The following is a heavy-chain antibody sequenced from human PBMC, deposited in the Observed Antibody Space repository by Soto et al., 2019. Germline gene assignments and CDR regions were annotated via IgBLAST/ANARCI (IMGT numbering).Heavy chain of an antibody. CDR3: AKKLAATATEYRPY. J-gene: IGHJ4*02. CDR2: ISSSGDST. V-gene: IGHV3-23*01. CDR1: GFTFSSYA. Sequence: GGSLRLSCAASGFTFSSYAMSWVRQAPGKGLEWVSGISSSGDSTNYADSVKGRFTISRDNSKNTLYLQMNSLRAEDTAVYYCAKKLAATATEYRPYWGQGTLVTVSS. D-gene: IGHD6-13*01.